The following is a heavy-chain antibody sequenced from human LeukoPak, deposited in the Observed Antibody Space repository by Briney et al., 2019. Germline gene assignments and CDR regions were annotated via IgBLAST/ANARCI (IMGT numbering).Heavy chain of an antibody. CDR2: IGSSSSYT. CDR3: ASLYDILTGRRRYFDY. CDR1: GFTFSDYY. Sequence: MSGGSLRLSCAASGFTFSDYYMSWIRQAPGKGLEWVSYIGSSSSYTNYADSVKGRFTISRDNAKNSLYLQMNSLRAEDTAVYYCASLYDILTGRRRYFDYWGQGTLVTVSS. D-gene: IGHD3-9*01. J-gene: IGHJ4*02. V-gene: IGHV3-11*06.